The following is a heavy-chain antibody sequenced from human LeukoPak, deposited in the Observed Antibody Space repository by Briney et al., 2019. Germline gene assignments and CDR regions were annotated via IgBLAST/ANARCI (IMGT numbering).Heavy chain of an antibody. D-gene: IGHD1-26*01. CDR3: AVFPGIVGATPLRNDAFDI. V-gene: IGHV1-46*01. CDR1: GHTFTSYY. J-gene: IGHJ3*02. Sequence: GASVKVSCKASGHTFTSYYMHWVRQAPGQGLEWMGIINPSGGSTSYAQKFQGRVTMTRDTSISTAYMALSRLRSDDTAVYYCAVFPGIVGATPLRNDAFDIWGQGTMVTVSS. CDR2: INPSGGST.